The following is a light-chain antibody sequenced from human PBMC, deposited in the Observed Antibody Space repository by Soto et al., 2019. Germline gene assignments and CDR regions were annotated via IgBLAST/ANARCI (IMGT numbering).Light chain of an antibody. CDR2: GAS. V-gene: IGKV3-20*01. J-gene: IGKJ4*01. CDR3: HQYGSSPALT. Sequence: EIVLTQSPGTLSLSPGERATLSCRASQSVSSSYLAWYQQKPGQAPRLLIYGASSRATGIPDRFSGSGSGTDFTLTNSRPETEDFAVYYCHQYGSSPALTFGGGNKVEIK. CDR1: QSVSSSY.